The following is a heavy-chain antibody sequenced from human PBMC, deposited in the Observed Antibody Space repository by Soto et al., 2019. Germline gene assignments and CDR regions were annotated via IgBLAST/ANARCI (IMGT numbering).Heavy chain of an antibody. J-gene: IGHJ3*02. CDR3: ARKLFWGDAFDI. CDR1: GASINSGGYY. CDR2: IYYSGST. D-gene: IGHD3-16*01. V-gene: IGHV4-31*03. Sequence: QVQLQESGPGLVKPSQTLSLTCTVSGASINSGGYYWSWIRQHQGKGLEWIGYIYYSGSTYYSPSIRSRTTIAVDTYKNQFSLELSSVTAADTAVYYCARKLFWGDAFDIWGQGTVVTVSS.